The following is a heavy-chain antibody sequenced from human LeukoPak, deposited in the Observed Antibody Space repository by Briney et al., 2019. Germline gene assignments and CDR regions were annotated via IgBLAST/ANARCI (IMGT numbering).Heavy chain of an antibody. CDR1: RFTFSSYD. CDR2: ISYDGGNK. D-gene: IGHD4-17*01. J-gene: IGHJ3*02. V-gene: IGHV3-30-3*01. CDR3: ARTTLTSFNSFDI. Sequence: GRSLRLSCAASRFTFSSYDMHWVRQAPGKGLEWVAVISYDGGNKYYADSVRGRFTIFRDNSKNTLNLEMNSLRVDDTAVHYCARTTLTSFNSFDIWGQGTMVTVSS.